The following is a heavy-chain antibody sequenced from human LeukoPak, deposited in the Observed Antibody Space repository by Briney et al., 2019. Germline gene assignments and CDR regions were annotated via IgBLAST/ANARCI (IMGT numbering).Heavy chain of an antibody. CDR3: ARRIQGMAPYYFDY. V-gene: IGHV3-23*01. J-gene: IGHJ4*02. CDR2: ISVASNT. CDR1: GLAFSSYA. Sequence: SGGSLRLSCAASGLAFSSYAMSWVRQAPGKGLEWVSTISVASNTFYADSVKGRFTISRDNSRNTVYLQMTSLRADDTAVYYCARRIQGMAPYYFDYWGQGTLVTVSS. D-gene: IGHD5-24*01.